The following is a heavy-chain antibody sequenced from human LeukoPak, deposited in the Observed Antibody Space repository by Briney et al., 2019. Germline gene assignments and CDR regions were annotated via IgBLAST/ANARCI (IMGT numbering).Heavy chain of an antibody. CDR3: ARDGSIAAKVGYYGMDV. CDR2: ISSSSSYT. D-gene: IGHD1-26*01. Sequence: GGSLRLSCAASGFTFSDYYMSWIRQAPGMGLEWVSYISSSSSYTNYADSVKGRFTISRDNAKNSLYLQMNSLRAEDTAVYYCARDGSIAAKVGYYGMDVWGKGTTVTVSS. V-gene: IGHV3-11*06. J-gene: IGHJ6*04. CDR1: GFTFSDYY.